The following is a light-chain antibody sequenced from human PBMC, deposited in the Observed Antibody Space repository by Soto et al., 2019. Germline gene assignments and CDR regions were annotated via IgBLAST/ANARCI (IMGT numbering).Light chain of an antibody. V-gene: IGKV3-15*01. J-gene: IGKJ4*01. CDR1: QSVSSN. CDR3: QQYDAWPLT. Sequence: EIVMTQSPATLSLSPGERATLYCRASQSVSSNLAWYQQKPGQTPRLLIYDAIIRAPDVPARFSGSWSGTEFTLTINSLQSEDFAVYYCQQYDAWPLTFGGGTKVDMK. CDR2: DAI.